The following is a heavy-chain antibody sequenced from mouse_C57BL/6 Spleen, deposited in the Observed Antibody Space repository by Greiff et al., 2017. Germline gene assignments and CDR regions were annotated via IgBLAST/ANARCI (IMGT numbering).Heavy chain of an antibody. CDR2: IDPNSGGT. D-gene: IGHD1-1*01. CDR1: GYTFTSYW. Sequence: QVQLQQPGAELVKPGASVKLSCKASGYTFTSYWMHWVKQRPGRGLEWIGRIDPNSGGTKYNEKFKSKATLTVDTPTSTAYMQLSSLTSEDSAVYYCARKYDGSSSYWYFDVWGTGTTVTVSS. J-gene: IGHJ1*03. CDR3: ARKYDGSSSYWYFDV. V-gene: IGHV1-72*01.